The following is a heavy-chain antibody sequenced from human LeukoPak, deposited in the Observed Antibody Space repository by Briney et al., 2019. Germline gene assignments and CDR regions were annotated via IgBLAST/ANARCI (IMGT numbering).Heavy chain of an antibody. J-gene: IGHJ3*02. CDR1: GFTFNTYA. CDR2: ISASGGST. CDR3: AKGLYGFDI. Sequence: PGGSLRLSCAASGFTFNTYAMSWVRQAPGKGLEWVSTISASGGSTYYADSVKGRFTISRDNSKNTLFLQMNSLRAEDTAVYYCAKGLYGFDIWCQGTMVTVSS. V-gene: IGHV3-23*01.